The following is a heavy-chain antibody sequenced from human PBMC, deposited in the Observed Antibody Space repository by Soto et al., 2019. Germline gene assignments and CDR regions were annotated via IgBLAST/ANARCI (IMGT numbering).Heavy chain of an antibody. J-gene: IGHJ3*01. CDR2: INNGGDT. V-gene: IGHV3-23*01. CDR1: GFTFSNYA. Sequence: EVQLLESGGGLVQPGGSLRLSCAASGFTFSNYAMSWVRQAPGKGLEWVSAINNGGDTYYADSVKGRFTISRDNSKNTQSLQMTSLRAEDTAVYYCAKEGKEAAFDLWGQGTMVTVSS. CDR3: AKEGKEAAFDL.